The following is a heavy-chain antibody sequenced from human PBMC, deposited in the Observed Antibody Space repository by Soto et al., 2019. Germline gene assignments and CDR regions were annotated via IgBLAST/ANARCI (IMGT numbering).Heavy chain of an antibody. D-gene: IGHD3-22*01. CDR1: GYSITSGFY. Sequence: SETLSLTCGVSGYSITSGFYWGWVRQSPGKGLEWIGGISYSAKTFYNPSLASRLSIAVDTSMNQFSLRLTSVTAADTALYYCTRGAGAPWVRFDSWGQGTLVTVSS. V-gene: IGHV4-38-2*01. CDR2: ISYSAKT. CDR3: TRGAGAPWVRFDS. J-gene: IGHJ4*02.